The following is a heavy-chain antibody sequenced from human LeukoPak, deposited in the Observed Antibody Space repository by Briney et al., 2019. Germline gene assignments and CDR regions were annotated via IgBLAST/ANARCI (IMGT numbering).Heavy chain of an antibody. D-gene: IGHD1-26*01. CDR2: IYHSGST. CDR1: GGSISSGGYS. CDR3: ARGDGGSYDYDAFDI. V-gene: IGHV4-30-2*01. J-gene: IGHJ3*02. Sequence: SETLSLTCAVSGGSISSGGYSWSWIRQPPGKGLEWIGYIYHSGSTYYNPSLKSRVTISVDRSKNQFSLKLSPVTAADTAVYYCARGDGGSYDYDAFDIWGQGTMVTVSS.